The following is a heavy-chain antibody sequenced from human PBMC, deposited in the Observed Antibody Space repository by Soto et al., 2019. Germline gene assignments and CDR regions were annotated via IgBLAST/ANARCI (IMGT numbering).Heavy chain of an antibody. CDR1: GGSISSYY. V-gene: IGHV4-4*07. CDR3: AGEYIVVVPAAQGYFDY. D-gene: IGHD2-2*01. J-gene: IGHJ4*02. CDR2: IYTSGST. Sequence: PSETLSLTCTVSGGSISSYYWSWIRQPAGKGLEWIGRIYTSGSTNYNPSLKSRVTMSVDTSKNQFSLKLSSVTAADTAVYYCAGEYIVVVPAAQGYFDYWGQGTLVTVSS.